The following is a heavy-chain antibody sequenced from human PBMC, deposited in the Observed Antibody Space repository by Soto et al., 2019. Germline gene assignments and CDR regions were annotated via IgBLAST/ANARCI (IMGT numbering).Heavy chain of an antibody. CDR2: IYYSGST. CDR1: GGSISSYY. Sequence: PSETLSLTCTVSGGSISSYYWSWIRQPPGKGLEWIGYIYYSGSTNYNPSLKSRVTISVDTSKNQFSLKLSSVTAADTAVYYCARDQRDYYDSSGYYYSWFDPWGQGTLVTV. J-gene: IGHJ5*02. V-gene: IGHV4-59*01. CDR3: ARDQRDYYDSSGYYYSWFDP. D-gene: IGHD3-22*01.